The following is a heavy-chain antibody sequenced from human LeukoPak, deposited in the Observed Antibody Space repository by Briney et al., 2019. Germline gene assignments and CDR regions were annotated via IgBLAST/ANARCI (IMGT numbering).Heavy chain of an antibody. CDR2: INSDGSST. CDR3: ARAYCSSTSCSILDY. CDR1: GFTFSSYW. V-gene: IGHV3-74*01. D-gene: IGHD2-2*01. Sequence: GGSLRLSCAASGFTFSSYWMHWVRQAPGKGLVWVSRINSDGSSTSYADSVKGRFTISRDNAKNTLYLQMNSLRAEDTAVYYCARAYCSSTSCSILDYWGQGTLVTVSS. J-gene: IGHJ4*02.